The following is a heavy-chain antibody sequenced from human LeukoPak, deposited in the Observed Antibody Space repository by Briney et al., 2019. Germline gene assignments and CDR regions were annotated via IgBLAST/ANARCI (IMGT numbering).Heavy chain of an antibody. D-gene: IGHD5-12*01. CDR3: ATDSEDIVATIDRDY. J-gene: IGHJ4*02. CDR2: VDPEDGET. CDR1: GYTFTDYY. Sequence: GASVKVSCKVSGYTFTDYYMHWVQQAPGKGLEWMGLVDPEDGETIYAEKFQGRVTITADTSTDTAYMELSSLRSEDTAVYYCATDSEDIVATIDRDYWGQGTLVTVSS. V-gene: IGHV1-69-2*01.